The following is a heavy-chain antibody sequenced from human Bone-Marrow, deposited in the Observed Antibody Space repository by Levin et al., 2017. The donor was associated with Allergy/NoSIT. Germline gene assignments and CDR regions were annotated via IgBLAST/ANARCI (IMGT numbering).Heavy chain of an antibody. CDR1: GGSISSYH. CDR2: IYYSGNT. V-gene: IGHV4-59*01. CDR3: ARDRVGASSGTYYYYGMAA. D-gene: IGHD1-26*01. J-gene: IGHJ6*02. Sequence: SETLSLTCIVSGGSISSYHWSWIRQPPGKGLEWIGYIYYSGNTNYNPSLKSRVTISVDTSKNQFHLTLNSVTAADTAVYYCARDRVGASSGTYYYYGMAAWGQGTTVTVSS.